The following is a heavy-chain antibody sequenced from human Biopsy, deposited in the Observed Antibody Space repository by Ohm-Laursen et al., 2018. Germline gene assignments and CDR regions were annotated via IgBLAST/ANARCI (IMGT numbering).Heavy chain of an antibody. Sequence: ASVKVSCKASGYSFTSYYMHWVRQAPGQGLKWMGMINPSVSTTSYPQIFQGRVTMTRDTSKSTVYMELSSLRSADTAVYFCARNTGWYGDLYYFDYWGQGTLVTVSS. CDR3: ARNTGWYGDLYYFDY. J-gene: IGHJ4*02. CDR1: GYSFTSYY. V-gene: IGHV1-46*01. D-gene: IGHD6-19*01. CDR2: INPSVSTT.